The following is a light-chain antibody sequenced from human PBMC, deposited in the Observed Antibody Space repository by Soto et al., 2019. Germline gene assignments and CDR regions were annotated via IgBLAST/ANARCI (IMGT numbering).Light chain of an antibody. CDR2: AAS. J-gene: IGKJ5*01. V-gene: IGKV3-15*01. CDR3: QQYDNWPPIT. Sequence: EVVMRQSPATLSVSPGERATLSCRASQSVSSNLAWYQHKHGQAPRLLIYAASTRATGIPARFSGSGSGTEFTLTISSLQSEDFAVYYCQQYDNWPPITFGQGTRLEIK. CDR1: QSVSSN.